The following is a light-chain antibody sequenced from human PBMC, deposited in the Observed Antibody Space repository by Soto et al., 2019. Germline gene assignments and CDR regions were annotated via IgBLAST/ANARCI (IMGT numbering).Light chain of an antibody. CDR1: SGDFNY. J-gene: IGLJ2*01. Sequence: QSALTQPASVSGSPGQSITISCTGTSGDFNYVSWYQQHPGKAPKLMIYDVSNRPSGVSNRFSGSKSGNTASLTISGLQAEDEADYSCSSYTSTSTLVFGGGTQLTVL. V-gene: IGLV2-14*01. CDR3: SSYTSTSTLV. CDR2: DVS.